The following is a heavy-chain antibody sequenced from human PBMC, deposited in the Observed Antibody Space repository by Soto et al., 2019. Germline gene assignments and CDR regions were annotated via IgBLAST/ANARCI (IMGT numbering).Heavy chain of an antibody. CDR2: IYYSGST. Sequence: LSLTCTVSGGSISSYYWSWIRQPPGKGLEWIGYIYYSGSTNYNPSLKSRVTISVDTSKNQFSLKLSSVTAADTAVYYCARHYYGSGSSPTEFDPWGQGTLVTVSS. CDR3: ARHYYGSGSSPTEFDP. D-gene: IGHD3-10*01. J-gene: IGHJ5*02. CDR1: GGSISSYY. V-gene: IGHV4-59*08.